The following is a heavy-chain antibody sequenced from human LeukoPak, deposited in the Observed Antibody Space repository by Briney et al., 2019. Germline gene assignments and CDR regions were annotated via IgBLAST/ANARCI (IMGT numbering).Heavy chain of an antibody. Sequence: ASVKVSCKASGGTFSSYAISWVRQAPGQGLEWMGRIIPILGTANYAQKFQGRVTITADKSTSTAYMELSSLRSEDTAVYYCARAGAARTFDYWGQGTLVTVSS. CDR1: GGTFSSYA. J-gene: IGHJ4*02. CDR2: IIPILGTA. CDR3: ARAGAARTFDY. D-gene: IGHD6-6*01. V-gene: IGHV1-69*04.